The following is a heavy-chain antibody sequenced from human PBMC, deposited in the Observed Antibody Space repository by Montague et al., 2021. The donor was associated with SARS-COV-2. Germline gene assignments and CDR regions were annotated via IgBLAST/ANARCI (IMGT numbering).Heavy chain of an antibody. V-gene: IGHV3-9*01. CDR1: GFTFGDSA. CDR2: ISWNSGSI. D-gene: IGHD1-26*01. J-gene: IGHJ6*03. CDR3: AKDKQWGFYYMDV. Sequence: SLRLSCAASGFTFGDSAMPWVRQAPGKGLEWVAGISWNSGSIGYADSVKGRFTISRDNAKNSLYLQLHSLRAEDTALYYCAKDKQWGFYYMDVWG.